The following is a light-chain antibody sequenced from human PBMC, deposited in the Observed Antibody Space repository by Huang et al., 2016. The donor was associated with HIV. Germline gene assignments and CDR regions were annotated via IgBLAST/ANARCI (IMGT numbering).Light chain of an antibody. Sequence: DIQMNQSPSSLSASVGDRVTITCRASQGISRSLNWYQQKPGKAPKLLIYAASSLQSGVPSRFSGSGSGTDFTLTISSLQPEDFATYYCQQSYSTPYTFGQGTKLEIK. V-gene: IGKV1-39*01. CDR1: QGISRS. J-gene: IGKJ2*01. CDR3: QQSYSTPYT. CDR2: AAS.